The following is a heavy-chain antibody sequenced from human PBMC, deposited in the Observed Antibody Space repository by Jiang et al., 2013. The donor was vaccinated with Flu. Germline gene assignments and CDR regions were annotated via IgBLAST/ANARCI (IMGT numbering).Heavy chain of an antibody. V-gene: IGHV4-61*01. CDR2: IYYSGST. Sequence: LLKPSETLSLTCTVSGGSVSSGSYYWSWIRQPPGKGLEWIGYIYYSGSTNYNPSLKSRVTISVDTSKNQFSLKLSSVTAVDTAVYYCARAGPRWQRFDPWGQGTLVTVSS. J-gene: IGHJ5*02. CDR1: GGSVSSGSYY. D-gene: IGHD4-23*01. CDR3: ARAGPRWQRFDP.